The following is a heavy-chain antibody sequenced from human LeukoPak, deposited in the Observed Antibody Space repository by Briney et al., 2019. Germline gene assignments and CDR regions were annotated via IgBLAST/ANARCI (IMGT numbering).Heavy chain of an antibody. V-gene: IGHV3-74*01. J-gene: IGHJ5*02. Sequence: GGSLRLSCAASGISFSTQRMHWVRQAPGKGPVWVSYINIDERITGYADSVKGRFTISRDNAKNTLYLQMNSLRAEDTAIYYCARDPRNVGLAPWGQGTLVTVSS. CDR3: ARDPRNVGLAP. CDR2: INIDERIT. CDR1: GISFSTQR. D-gene: IGHD2-15*01.